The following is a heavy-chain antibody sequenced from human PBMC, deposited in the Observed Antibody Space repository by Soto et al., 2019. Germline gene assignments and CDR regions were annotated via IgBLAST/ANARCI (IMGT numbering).Heavy chain of an antibody. CDR2: ISDSGDST. CDR3: ARGVTIVGASFDY. V-gene: IGHV3-23*01. J-gene: IGHJ4*02. CDR1: GFIFSDYV. Sequence: PGGSLRLSCAASGFIFSDYVMSWVRQAPGKGLEWVSSISDSGDSTYSADSVKGRFTISRDNSKNTLYLQMNSLRAEDTAVYYCARGVTIVGASFDYWGQGTLVTVSS. D-gene: IGHD1-26*01.